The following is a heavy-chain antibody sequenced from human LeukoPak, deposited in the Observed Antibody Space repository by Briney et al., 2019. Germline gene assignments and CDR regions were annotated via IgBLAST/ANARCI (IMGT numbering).Heavy chain of an antibody. CDR2: IYYSGST. Sequence: GSLRLSCAASGFTFTTYWSWIRQPPGKGLEWIGYIYYSGSTNYNPSLKSRVTISVDTSKNQFSLKLSSVTAADTAVYYCARTYCSGGSCHDAFDIWGQGTMVTVSS. J-gene: IGHJ3*02. D-gene: IGHD2-15*01. CDR3: ARTYCSGGSCHDAFDI. V-gene: IGHV4-59*01. CDR1: GFTFTTY.